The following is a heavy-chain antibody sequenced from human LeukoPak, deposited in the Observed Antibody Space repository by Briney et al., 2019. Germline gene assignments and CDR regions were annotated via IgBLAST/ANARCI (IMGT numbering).Heavy chain of an antibody. CDR3: AREDDLDSFDY. J-gene: IGHJ4*02. CDR2: VSPSGAIS. V-gene: IGHV3-48*03. Sequence: GGSLRLSRAASVFSFSRYEMNWVRQAPGKGLEWLSYVSPSGAISYYADSVKGRFALSRDSAKNSVYLQMDSLRAEETAIYYCAREDDLDSFDYWGQGTLVTVST. CDR1: VFSFSRYE. D-gene: IGHD3-9*01.